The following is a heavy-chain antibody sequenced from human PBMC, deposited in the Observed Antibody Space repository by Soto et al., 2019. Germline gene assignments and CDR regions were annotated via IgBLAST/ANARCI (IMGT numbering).Heavy chain of an antibody. CDR1: GFSLKDYG. J-gene: IGHJ4*02. CDR3: AKDDSHGRFPDY. Sequence: GGSLRLSCSASGFSLKDYGMHWVRQAPGKGLEQVAASTYVGGTPYYVESVKGRFTVSRDNSKNTLYLQMGSLRPEDTAIYFCAKDDSHGRFPDYWGQGTLVTVSS. CDR2: STYVGGTP. V-gene: IGHV3-64D*06. D-gene: IGHD3-22*01.